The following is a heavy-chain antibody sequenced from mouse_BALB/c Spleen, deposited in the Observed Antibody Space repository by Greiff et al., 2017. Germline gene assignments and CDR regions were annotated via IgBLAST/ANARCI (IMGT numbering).Heavy chain of an antibody. V-gene: IGHV6-6*02. Sequence: EVKLVESGGGLVQPGGSMKLSCVASGFTFSNYWMNWVRQSPEKGLEWVAEIRLKSNNYATHYAESVKGRFTISRDDSKSSVYLQMNNLRAEDTGIYYCTRYYGPGYFDVWGEGTTVTVSS. D-gene: IGHD1-1*02. CDR3: TRYYGPGYFDV. J-gene: IGHJ1*01. CDR1: GFTFSNYW. CDR2: IRLKSNNYAT.